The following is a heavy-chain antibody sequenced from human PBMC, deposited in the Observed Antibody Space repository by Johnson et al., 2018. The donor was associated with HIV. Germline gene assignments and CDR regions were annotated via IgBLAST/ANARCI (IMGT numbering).Heavy chain of an antibody. CDR3: ARDVKYSSIGPDAFDV. D-gene: IGHD6-13*01. CDR1: GFTVSSNY. V-gene: IGHV3-66*02. Sequence: VQLVESGGGLVQRGGSLRLSCAASGFTVSSNYMTWVRQAPGKGLEWGSVIFSGGSTYYADSVKGRFNISSDHSKNTLYLQMNSLRPEDTAVYFCARDVKYSSIGPDAFDVWGQGTMVAVSS. CDR2: IFSGGST. J-gene: IGHJ3*01.